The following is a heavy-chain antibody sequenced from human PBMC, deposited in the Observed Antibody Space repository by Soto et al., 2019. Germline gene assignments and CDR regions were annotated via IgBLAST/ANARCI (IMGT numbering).Heavy chain of an antibody. V-gene: IGHV3-48*02. D-gene: IGHD3-10*01. CDR2: ISSSSSTI. J-gene: IGHJ4*02. CDR1: GFTFGSYS. CDR3: ARDKIVGYYGSGSYYNYFDY. Sequence: GSLRLSCAASGFTFGSYSMNWVRQAPGKGLEWVSYISSSSSTIYYADSVKGRFTISRDNAKNSLYLQMNSLRDEDTAVYYCARDKIVGYYGSGSYYNYFDYWGQGTLVTVSS.